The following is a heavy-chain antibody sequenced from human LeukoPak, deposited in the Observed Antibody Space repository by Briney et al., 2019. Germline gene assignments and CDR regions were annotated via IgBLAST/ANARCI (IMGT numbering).Heavy chain of an antibody. J-gene: IGHJ4*02. CDR1: GGSITSSSYY. CDR3: ARHGGTRVTLVEVYYFDY. Sequence: SSETLSLTCSVSGGSITSSSYYWAWIRQPPEKGLEWIGSIYYTGGTYYSPSLKSRVTISVDTSKNQFSLKLSSVTAAGTAVYYCARHGGTRVTLVEVYYFDYWGQGTLVTVSS. D-gene: IGHD4-11*01. V-gene: IGHV4-39*01. CDR2: IYYTGGT.